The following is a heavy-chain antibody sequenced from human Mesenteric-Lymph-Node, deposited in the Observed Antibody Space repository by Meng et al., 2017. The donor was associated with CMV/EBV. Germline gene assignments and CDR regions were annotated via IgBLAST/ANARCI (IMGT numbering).Heavy chain of an antibody. J-gene: IGHJ4*02. Sequence: SVKVSCKASGGTFSNYAINWVRQAPGQGLEWMGGLIPILGVANYTQKFQGRITLTADKSTTTAYMQLSGLRSDDTAVYYCARDPTRGGGGYNYWGQGTLVTVSS. CDR2: LIPILGVA. CDR3: ARDPTRGGGGYNY. CDR1: GGTFSNYA. D-gene: IGHD5-24*01. V-gene: IGHV1-69*10.